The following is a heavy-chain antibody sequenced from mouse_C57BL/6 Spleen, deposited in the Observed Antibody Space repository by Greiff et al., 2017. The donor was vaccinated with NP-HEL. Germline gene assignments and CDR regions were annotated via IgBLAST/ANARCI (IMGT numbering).Heavy chain of an antibody. CDR2: ISYDGSN. Sequence: EVHLVESGPGLVKPSQSLSLTCSVTGYSITSGYYWNWIRQFPGNKLEWMGYISYDGSNNYNPSLKNRISITRDTSKNQFFLKLNSVTTEDTATYYCARDPVYYYGREVYAMDYWGQGTSVTVSS. V-gene: IGHV3-6*01. J-gene: IGHJ4*01. D-gene: IGHD1-1*01. CDR1: GYSITSGYY. CDR3: ARDPVYYYGREVYAMDY.